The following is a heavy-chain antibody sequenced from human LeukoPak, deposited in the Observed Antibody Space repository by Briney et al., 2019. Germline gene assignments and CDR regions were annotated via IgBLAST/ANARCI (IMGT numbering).Heavy chain of an antibody. Sequence: GGSLRLSCAASGFTFYTYSMNWVRQAPGKGLEWVANIKQDGSEKYYEDSMKGRFTISRDNAKNSLYLQMNSLRAEDTAVYYCARDYYGYMDVWGKGTTVTISS. D-gene: IGHD3-22*01. V-gene: IGHV3-7*01. CDR1: GFTFYTYS. CDR2: IKQDGSEK. J-gene: IGHJ6*03. CDR3: ARDYYGYMDV.